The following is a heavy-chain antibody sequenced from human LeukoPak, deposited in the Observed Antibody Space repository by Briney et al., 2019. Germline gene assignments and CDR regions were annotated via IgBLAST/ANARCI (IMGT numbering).Heavy chain of an antibody. CDR3: ARGRHYDFWSGYNEEKTQDY. J-gene: IGHJ4*02. CDR1: GGSISSGGYY. D-gene: IGHD3-3*01. Sequence: PSQTLSLTCTVSGGSISSGGYYWSWIRQHPGKGLEWIGYIYYSGSTYYNPSLKSRVTISVDTSKNQFSLKLSSVTAADTAVYYCARGRHYDFWSGYNEEKTQDYWGQGTLVTVSS. V-gene: IGHV4-31*03. CDR2: IYYSGST.